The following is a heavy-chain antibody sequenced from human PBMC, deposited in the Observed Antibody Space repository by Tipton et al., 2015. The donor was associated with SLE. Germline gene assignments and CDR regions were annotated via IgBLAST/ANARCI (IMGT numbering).Heavy chain of an antibody. V-gene: IGHV4-31*03. CDR3: ARGDLYSDYVWGTLRGAFDI. CDR2: IYYSGST. J-gene: IGHJ3*02. D-gene: IGHD3-16*01. Sequence: TLSLTCTVSGGSISSGGYYWSWIRQLPGKDLEWIGYIYYSGSTYYNPSPKSRVTISVDTSKNQFSLKLSSVTAADTALYYCARGDLYSDYVWGTLRGAFDIWSQGTMVTVSS. CDR1: GGSISSGGYY.